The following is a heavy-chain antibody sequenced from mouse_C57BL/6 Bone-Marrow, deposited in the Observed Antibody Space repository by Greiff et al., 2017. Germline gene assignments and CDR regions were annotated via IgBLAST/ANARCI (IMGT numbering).Heavy chain of an antibody. J-gene: IGHJ2*01. V-gene: IGHV1-66*01. D-gene: IGHD4-1*01. Sequence: VQLQQSGPELVKPGASVKISCKASGYSFTSYYIHWVKQRPGQGLEWIGWIYPGSGNTKYNEKFKGKATLTADTSSSTAYMQLSSLTSEDSAVYYCARRTGTSYFDYWGQGTTLTVSS. CDR3: ARRTGTSYFDY. CDR2: IYPGSGNT. CDR1: GYSFTSYY.